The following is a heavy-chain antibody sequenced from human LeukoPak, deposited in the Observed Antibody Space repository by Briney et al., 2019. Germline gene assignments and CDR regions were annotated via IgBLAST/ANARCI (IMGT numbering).Heavy chain of an antibody. CDR3: ARHGAGTTYYYYYGMDV. Sequence: SETLSLTCTVSGGSISSYYWSWIRQPPGKGLEWIGYIYYSGSTNYNPSVESRVTISVDTSKNQFSLKLSSVTAADTAVYYCARHGAGTTYYYYYGMDVWGQGTTVTVSS. CDR2: IYYSGST. J-gene: IGHJ6*02. V-gene: IGHV4-59*08. CDR1: GGSISSYY. D-gene: IGHD1-7*01.